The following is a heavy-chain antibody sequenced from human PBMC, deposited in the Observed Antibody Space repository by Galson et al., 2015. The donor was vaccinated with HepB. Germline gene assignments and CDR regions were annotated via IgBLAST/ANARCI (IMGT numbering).Heavy chain of an antibody. J-gene: IGHJ3*02. CDR1: GFTFGDYA. CDR3: TRVIGAAAGPIDAFDI. V-gene: IGHV3-49*04. CDR2: IRSKAYGGTT. D-gene: IGHD6-13*01. Sequence: SLRLSCAASGFTFGDYAMSWVRQAPGKGLEWVGFIRSKAYGGTTEYAASVKGRFTISRDDSKSIAYLQMNSLKAEDTAVYYCTRVIGAAAGPIDAFDIWGQGTMVTVSS.